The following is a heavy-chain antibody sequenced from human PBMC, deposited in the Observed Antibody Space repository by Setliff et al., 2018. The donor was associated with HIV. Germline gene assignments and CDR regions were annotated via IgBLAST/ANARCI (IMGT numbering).Heavy chain of an antibody. J-gene: IGHJ6*02. D-gene: IGHD3-9*01. CDR1: GYTFTGYS. CDR2: INPSGGST. V-gene: IGHV1-46*01. Sequence: ASVKVSCKTSGYTFTGYSIHWVRQAPGQGLEWMGIINPSGGSTSYAQKVQDRVTMTRDTSTSTVYMELSSLRSEDTAVYYCARVQGATHYDILTGYTLYGLDVWGQGTTVTVSS. CDR3: ARVQGATHYDILTGYTLYGLDV.